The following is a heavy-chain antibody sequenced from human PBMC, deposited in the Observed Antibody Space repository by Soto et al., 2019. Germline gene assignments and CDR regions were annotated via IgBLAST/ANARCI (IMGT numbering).Heavy chain of an antibody. J-gene: IGHJ4*02. D-gene: IGHD6-13*01. Sequence: SGPTLVNPTQTLTLTCTFSGFSRSSSGMCVTWIRQPPGKALEWLARIDWNDDKHYSTSLKTRLTISKDTSKNQVVLTMTNVDPADTATYYCARIDTIYSSPPALPAYRGQGTLVTVSS. CDR1: GFSRSSSGMC. CDR2: IDWNDDK. CDR3: ARIDTIYSSPPALPAY. V-gene: IGHV2-70*11.